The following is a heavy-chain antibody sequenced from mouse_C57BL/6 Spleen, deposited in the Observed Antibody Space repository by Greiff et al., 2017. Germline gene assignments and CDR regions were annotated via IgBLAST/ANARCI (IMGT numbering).Heavy chain of an antibody. CDR2: INPYNGGT. CDR1: GYTFTDYY. D-gene: IGHD1-1*01. CDR3: ARGLRGFAY. J-gene: IGHJ3*01. V-gene: IGHV1-19*01. Sequence: EVQLQQSGPVLVKPGASVKMSCKASGYTFTDYYMNWVKQSHGKSLEWIGVINPYNGGTSYNQKFKGKATLTVDKSSSTAYMELNSLTSEDSAVYYCARGLRGFAYWGQGTLVTVSA.